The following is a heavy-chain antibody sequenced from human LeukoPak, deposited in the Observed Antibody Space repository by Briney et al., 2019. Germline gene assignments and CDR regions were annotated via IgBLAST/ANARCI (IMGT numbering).Heavy chain of an antibody. J-gene: IGHJ5*02. Sequence: GESLRLSCAASGFTFSSYWMSWVRQAPGKGLEWVANIKEDGSEIHYVDSVKGRFTISRDNAKNSVYLQMNSLRAEDTSVYYCAREGSGRYVGTGAQSWGQGTLVTVSS. V-gene: IGHV3-7*01. D-gene: IGHD6-19*01. CDR2: IKEDGSEI. CDR3: AREGSGRYVGTGAQS. CDR1: GFTFSSYW.